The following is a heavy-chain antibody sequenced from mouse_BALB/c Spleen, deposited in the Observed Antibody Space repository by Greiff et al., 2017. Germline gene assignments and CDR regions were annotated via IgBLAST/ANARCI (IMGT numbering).Heavy chain of an antibody. V-gene: IGHV5-4*02. D-gene: IGHD2-1*01. Sequence: EVMLVESGGGLVKPGGSLKLSCAASGFTFSDYYMYWVRQTPEKRLEWVATISDGGSYTYYPDRVKGRFTISRDNAKNNLYLQMSSLKSEDTAMYYCAREGKYGNGAWFAYWGQGTLVTVSA. J-gene: IGHJ3*01. CDR2: ISDGGSYT. CDR1: GFTFSDYY. CDR3: AREGKYGNGAWFAY.